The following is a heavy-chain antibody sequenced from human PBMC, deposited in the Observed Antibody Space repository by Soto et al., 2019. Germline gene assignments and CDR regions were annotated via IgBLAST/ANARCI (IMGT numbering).Heavy chain of an antibody. CDR3: ARESKDSSGYYNWFDP. D-gene: IGHD3-22*01. V-gene: IGHV1-2*02. CDR2: INPNSGGT. J-gene: IGHJ5*02. CDR1: GYTFTGYY. Sequence: ASVKVSCKASGYTFTGYYMHWVRQAPGQGLEWMGWINPNSGGTNYAQKFQGRVTMTRDTSISTAYMELSRLRSDDTAVYYCARESKDSSGYYNWFDPWGQGTLVTVSS.